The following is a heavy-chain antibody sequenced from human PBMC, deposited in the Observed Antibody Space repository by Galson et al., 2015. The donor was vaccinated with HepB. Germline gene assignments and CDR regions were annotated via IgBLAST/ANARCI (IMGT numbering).Heavy chain of an antibody. D-gene: IGHD6-19*01. V-gene: IGHV3-33*01. Sequence: SLRLSCAASGFTFSSYGMHWVRQAPGKGLEWVAIIWYDGSNKYYADSVKGRFTISRDNSKNTLYLQMNSLRAEDTAVYYCARDRSGWSPEGCDYWGQGTLVTVSS. CDR3: ARDRSGWSPEGCDY. CDR2: IWYDGSNK. CDR1: GFTFSSYG. J-gene: IGHJ4*02.